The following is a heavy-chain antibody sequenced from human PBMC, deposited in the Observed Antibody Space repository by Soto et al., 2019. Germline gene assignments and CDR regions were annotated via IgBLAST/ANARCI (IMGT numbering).Heavy chain of an antibody. CDR1: GFTFSSYS. Sequence: GSLRLSCAASGFTFSSYSMNWVRQAPGKGLEWVSYISSSSSTIYYADSVKGRFTISRDNAKNSLYLQMNSLRAEDTAVYYCATYYDYIWGSYRYPYYFDYWGQGTLVTVSS. V-gene: IGHV3-48*01. J-gene: IGHJ4*02. CDR2: ISSSSSTI. D-gene: IGHD3-16*02. CDR3: ATYYDYIWGSYRYPYYFDY.